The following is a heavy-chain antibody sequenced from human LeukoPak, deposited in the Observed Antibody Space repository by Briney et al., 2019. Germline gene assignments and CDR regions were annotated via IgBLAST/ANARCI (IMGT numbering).Heavy chain of an antibody. J-gene: IGHJ3*02. CDR2: IKQDGSEI. CDR1: GFTFISYW. V-gene: IGHV3-7*04. Sequence: GGSLRLSCAASGFTFISYWMTWVRQAPGKGLEWVANIKQDGSEIYYVDSVKGRFTISRDNAKNSLYLQVNSLRAEDTAVYYCARGSSGSYLGAFDIWGQGTMVTVSS. CDR3: ARGSSGSYLGAFDI. D-gene: IGHD3-22*01.